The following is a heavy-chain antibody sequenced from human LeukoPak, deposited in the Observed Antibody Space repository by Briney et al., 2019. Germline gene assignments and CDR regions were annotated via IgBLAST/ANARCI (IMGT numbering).Heavy chain of an antibody. D-gene: IGHD2-2*01. J-gene: IGHJ4*02. CDR1: GFTFSDYW. CDR2: IKQDGSAK. V-gene: IGHV3-7*01. Sequence: GSLRLSCTASGFTFSDYWMTWVRQAPGKGREWVANIKQDGSAKYYVDSVKGRFTISRDNAKNSLYLQMDSLRVEDTATYYCARWRGSTSERSDYWGQGTLVTVSS. CDR3: ARWRGSTSERSDY.